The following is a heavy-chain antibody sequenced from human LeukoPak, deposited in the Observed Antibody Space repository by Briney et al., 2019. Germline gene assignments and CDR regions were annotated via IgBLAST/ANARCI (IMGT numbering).Heavy chain of an antibody. D-gene: IGHD3-10*01. Sequence: PSQTLSLTCTVSGGSISSGDYYWSWIRQPPGKGLEWIGYIYYSGSTNYNPSLKSRVTISVDTSKNQFSLKLSSVTAADTAVYYCARSTYYLGYFQHWGQGTLVTVSS. V-gene: IGHV4-61*08. CDR1: GGSISSGDYY. CDR3: ARSTYYLGYFQH. J-gene: IGHJ1*01. CDR2: IYYSGST.